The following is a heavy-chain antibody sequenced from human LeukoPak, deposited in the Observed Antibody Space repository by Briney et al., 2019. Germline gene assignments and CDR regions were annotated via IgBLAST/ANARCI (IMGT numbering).Heavy chain of an antibody. CDR2: ITRSSSYI. CDR1: GFTFSTYS. V-gene: IGHV3-21*01. Sequence: PGGSLRLSCAASGFTFSTYSMNWVRQAPGKGLEWVSSITRSSSYIYYADSVKGRFTISRDNAKNSLYLQMNSLRAEDTAVYYCAYGGLWFGSLPYGMDVWGQGTTVTVSS. D-gene: IGHD3-10*01. J-gene: IGHJ6*02. CDR3: AYGGLWFGSLPYGMDV.